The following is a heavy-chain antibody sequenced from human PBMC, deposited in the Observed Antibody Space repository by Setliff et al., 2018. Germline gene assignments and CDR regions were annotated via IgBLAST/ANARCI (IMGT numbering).Heavy chain of an antibody. CDR2: INHSGST. CDR3: RYWSGYYNNDY. J-gene: IGHJ4*02. V-gene: IGHV4-39*07. D-gene: IGHD3-3*01. Sequence: SETLSLTCTVSGGSISTTNYYWGWIRQSPGKGLEWIGEINHSGSTNYNPSLKSRLTISVDASTNQFSLKLYSVTAADTAVYYCRYWSGYYNNDYWGQGTLVTVSS. CDR1: GGSISTTNYY.